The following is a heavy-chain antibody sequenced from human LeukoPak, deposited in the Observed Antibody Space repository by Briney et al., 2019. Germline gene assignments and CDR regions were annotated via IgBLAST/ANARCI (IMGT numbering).Heavy chain of an antibody. CDR3: ARVAVRGVIIKKGIYYFDY. D-gene: IGHD3-10*01. J-gene: IGHJ4*02. V-gene: IGHV1-46*01. Sequence: SVKVSCKACGYTFTRYYLNWVRQPPAHGLECMGIINPPTGSTSLPQKFQGRVTMTRDTSTSTVYMELSSLRSEDTAVYYCARVAVRGVIIKKGIYYFDYWGQGTLVTVSS. CDR1: GYTFTRYY. CDR2: INPPTGST.